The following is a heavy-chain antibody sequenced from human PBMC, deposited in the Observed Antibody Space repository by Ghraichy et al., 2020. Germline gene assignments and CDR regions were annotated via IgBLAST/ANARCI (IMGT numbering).Heavy chain of an antibody. CDR1: GGSISSYY. CDR3: ARDRGYTYGSLAYYFDY. Sequence: SETLSLTCTVSGGSISSYYWSWIRQPPGKGLEWIGYIYYSGSTNYNPSLKSRVTISVDTSKNQFSLKLSSVTAADTAVYYCARDRGYTYGSLAYYFDYWGQGTLVTVSS. J-gene: IGHJ4*02. V-gene: IGHV4-59*01. CDR2: IYYSGST. D-gene: IGHD5-18*01.